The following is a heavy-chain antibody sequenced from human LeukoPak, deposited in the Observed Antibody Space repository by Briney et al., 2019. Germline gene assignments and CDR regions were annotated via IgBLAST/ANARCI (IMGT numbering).Heavy chain of an antibody. Sequence: SETLSLTCTVSGGSISSYYWSWIRQPAGKGLEWIGRIYTSGSTNYNPSLKSRVTISVDTSKNQFSLKLSSVAAADTAVYYCARSSDYYQEDYFDYWGQGTLVTVSS. CDR2: IYTSGST. V-gene: IGHV4-4*07. CDR1: GGSISSYY. CDR3: ARSSDYYQEDYFDY. D-gene: IGHD3-22*01. J-gene: IGHJ4*02.